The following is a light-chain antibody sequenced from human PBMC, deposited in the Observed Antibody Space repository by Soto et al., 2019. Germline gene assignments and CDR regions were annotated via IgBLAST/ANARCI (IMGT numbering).Light chain of an antibody. CDR1: QSISSW. V-gene: IGKV1-5*03. J-gene: IGKJ2*01. CDR2: KAS. Sequence: DIQMTQSPSTLSASVGDRVTITCRASQSISSWLAWYQQKPGKAPKLLIYKASSLESGVPSRFSGSGSGTEFTLTISSLQPDDFATFYCQQYNSYPYTFGQGTRLEIK. CDR3: QQYNSYPYT.